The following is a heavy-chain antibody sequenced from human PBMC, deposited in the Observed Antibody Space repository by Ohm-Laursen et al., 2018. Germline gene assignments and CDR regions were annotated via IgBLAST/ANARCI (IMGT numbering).Heavy chain of an antibody. CDR3: AKDGMWELLYYFDY. J-gene: IGHJ4*02. V-gene: IGHV3-30*18. Sequence: SLRLSCAASGFTFSSYGMHWVRQAPGKGLEWVAVISYDGSNKYYADSVKGRFTISRDNSKNKLYLQMNSLRAEDTAVYYCAKDGMWELLYYFDYWGQGTLVTVSS. D-gene: IGHD1-26*01. CDR1: GFTFSSYG. CDR2: ISYDGSNK.